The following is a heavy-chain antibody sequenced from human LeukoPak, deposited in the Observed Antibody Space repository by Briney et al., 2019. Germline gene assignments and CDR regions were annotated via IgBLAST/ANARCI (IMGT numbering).Heavy chain of an antibody. CDR2: IWYDGSNK. Sequence: GGSLRLSCAASGFTFSSYGMHWVRQAPGKGLEWVAIIWYDGSNKYYADSVKGRFTISRDNSKNTLYLQMNSLRAEDTAVYYCARDPASWTYYDSSGYYDYWGQGTLVTVSS. CDR3: ARDPASWTYYDSSGYYDY. J-gene: IGHJ4*02. CDR1: GFTFSSYG. D-gene: IGHD3-22*01. V-gene: IGHV3-33*08.